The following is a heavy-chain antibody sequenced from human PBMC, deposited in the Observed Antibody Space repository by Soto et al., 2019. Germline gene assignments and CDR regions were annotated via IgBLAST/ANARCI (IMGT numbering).Heavy chain of an antibody. D-gene: IGHD3-9*01. J-gene: IGHJ6*03. Sequence: PSETLSLTCTVSGGSISSSSYYWGWIRQPPGKGLEWIGSIYYSGSTYYKPSLKSRVTISVDTSKNQFSLKLSSVTAADTAVYYCARTFYDILTGYVDTRYYYYYYMDVWGKGTTVTVSS. V-gene: IGHV4-39*01. CDR1: GGSISSSSYY. CDR2: IYYSGST. CDR3: ARTFYDILTGYVDTRYYYYYYMDV.